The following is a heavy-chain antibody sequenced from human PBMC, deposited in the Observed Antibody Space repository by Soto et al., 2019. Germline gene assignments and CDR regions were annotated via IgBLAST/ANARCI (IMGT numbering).Heavy chain of an antibody. CDR1: GFTFSTYA. J-gene: IGHJ4*02. CDR2: ISNDESKK. V-gene: IGHV3-30-3*01. CDR3: ARSIAVAGLDY. Sequence: GGSLRLSCAASGFTFSTYAVHWVRQAPGKGLEWVAVISNDESKKYYANSVKGRFTISRDNSNNTGYLQMNSLRREDTAIYYCARSIAVAGLDYWGPGTLVTVSS. D-gene: IGHD6-19*01.